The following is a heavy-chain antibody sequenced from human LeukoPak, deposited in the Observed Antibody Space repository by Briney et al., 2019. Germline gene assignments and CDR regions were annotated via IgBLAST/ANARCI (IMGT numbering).Heavy chain of an antibody. D-gene: IGHD6-13*01. J-gene: IGHJ3*02. Sequence: GGSLRLSCAASGFTFSDFYMSWIRQAPGKGLEWVSYISGSGDTIYYADSTKDRLTISRDNGKNSLYLQMNSLRAEDTAVYYCARSEGSRAIWYGDAFDIWGQGTMVTVSS. CDR1: GFTFSDFY. V-gene: IGHV3-11*04. CDR3: ARSEGSRAIWYGDAFDI. CDR2: ISGSGDTI.